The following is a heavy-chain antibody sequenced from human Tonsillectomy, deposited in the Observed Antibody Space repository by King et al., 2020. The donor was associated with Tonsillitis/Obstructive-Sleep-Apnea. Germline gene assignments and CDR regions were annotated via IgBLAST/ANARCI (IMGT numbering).Heavy chain of an antibody. Sequence: VQLVESGAEVKKPGESLRISCTGSGYRFTSYWINWVRQMPGKGLEWRGRIVPSDSYTNYSPSFQGHVTISADKSISTAYLQWSSLRASDTAMYYCVGADYYNMDFWGQGTTVTVSS. CDR1: GYRFTSYW. CDR2: IVPSDSYT. V-gene: IGHV5-10-1*03. D-gene: IGHD4/OR15-4a*01. J-gene: IGHJ6*02. CDR3: VGADYYNMDF.